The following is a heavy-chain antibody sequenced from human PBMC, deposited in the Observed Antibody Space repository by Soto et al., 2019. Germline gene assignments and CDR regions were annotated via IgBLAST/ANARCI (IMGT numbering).Heavy chain of an antibody. Sequence: SETLSLTCSVSGGSLTNYYWNWIRQPPGKGLEWIGYVFSTGVTHYNPSLESRVTMSVDTSKNQFSLKLNFVTTADTAGYFCARSSLEPTRRWFDPWGQGALVTVSS. D-gene: IGHD6-6*01. CDR1: GGSLTNYY. V-gene: IGHV4-59*12. CDR2: VFSTGVT. CDR3: ARSSLEPTRRWFDP. J-gene: IGHJ5*02.